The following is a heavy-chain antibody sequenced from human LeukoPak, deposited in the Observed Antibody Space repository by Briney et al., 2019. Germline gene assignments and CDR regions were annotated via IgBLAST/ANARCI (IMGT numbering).Heavy chain of an antibody. Sequence: GGSLRLSCAASGFTFSSYAMHWVRQAPGKGLEWVAVISYDGSNKYYADSVKGRFTISRDNSKNTLYLQMNSLRAEDTAVYYCARDSGIAAAGGWFDPWGQGTLATVSS. V-gene: IGHV3-30-3*01. J-gene: IGHJ5*02. CDR3: ARDSGIAAAGGWFDP. CDR2: ISYDGSNK. D-gene: IGHD6-13*01. CDR1: GFTFSSYA.